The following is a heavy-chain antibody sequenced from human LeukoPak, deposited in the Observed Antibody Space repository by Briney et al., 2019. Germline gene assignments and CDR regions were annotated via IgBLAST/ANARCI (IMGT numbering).Heavy chain of an antibody. CDR2: ISGSGGST. Sequence: GGSLRLSCAASGFTFSSYAMSWVRQAPGKGLEWVSAISGSGGSTYYADSVKGRFTISRDNSKNTLYLQMNSLRAEDTAVYYCARTDGSGSYYKGYFDYWGQGTLVTVSS. CDR3: ARTDGSGSYYKGYFDY. J-gene: IGHJ4*02. D-gene: IGHD3-10*01. CDR1: GFTFSSYA. V-gene: IGHV3-23*01.